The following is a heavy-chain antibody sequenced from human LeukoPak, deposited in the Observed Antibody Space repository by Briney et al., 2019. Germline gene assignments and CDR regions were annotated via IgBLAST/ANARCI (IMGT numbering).Heavy chain of an antibody. Sequence: GSLRLSCAASGFTFSSYWMHWVRQAPGKGLVWVSRINSDGSSTSYADSVKGRFTISRDNAKNTLYLQMNSLRGEETAVYYCATPWLLRAFDISGQGTMATVHS. J-gene: IGHJ3*02. CDR2: INSDGSST. V-gene: IGHV3-74*01. CDR3: ATPWLLRAFDI. D-gene: IGHD5-12*01. CDR1: GFTFSSYW.